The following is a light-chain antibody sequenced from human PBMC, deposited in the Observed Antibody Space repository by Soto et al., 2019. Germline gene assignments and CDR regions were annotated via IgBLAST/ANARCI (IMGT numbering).Light chain of an antibody. Sequence: VLTQSPARLSLSPGERATLSCRAGQSVSDYLAWYQQKPGQPPRLLFFDASNRATGVPDRFSAGGSGTDFTLTINRLEAEDFAVYYCQQYGSTLIYTFGQGTKVEIK. CDR3: QQYGSTLIYT. J-gene: IGKJ2*01. CDR1: QSVSDY. V-gene: IGKV3-20*01. CDR2: DAS.